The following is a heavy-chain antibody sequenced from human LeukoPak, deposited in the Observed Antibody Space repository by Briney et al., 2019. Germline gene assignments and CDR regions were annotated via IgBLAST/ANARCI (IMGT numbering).Heavy chain of an antibody. Sequence: GGSLRLSCAASGFTFSSHAMGWVRQAPGKGLEWVSSITGSGGSTYYGDSVKGRFTISRDNSKNTLYLQMNSLRAEDTAVCYCAKDGGGSLEWLPPMDVWGQGTTVTVSS. D-gene: IGHD3-3*01. CDR2: ITGSGGST. V-gene: IGHV3-23*01. CDR3: AKDGGGSLEWLPPMDV. CDR1: GFTFSSHA. J-gene: IGHJ6*02.